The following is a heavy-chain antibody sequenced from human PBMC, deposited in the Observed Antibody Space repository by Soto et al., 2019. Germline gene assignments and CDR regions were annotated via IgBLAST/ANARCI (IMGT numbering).Heavy chain of an antibody. CDR3: DITGTTPGPPFFDY. J-gene: IGHJ4*02. Sequence: SVKVSCKASGGTFSSYAISWVRQAPGQGLEWMGGIVPIVDTSTYAQKFQGRVTITADESTSTAYMELSSLRSEDTAVYYCDITGTTPGPPFFDYWGQGTLVTVSS. D-gene: IGHD1-7*01. CDR1: GGTFSSYA. CDR2: IVPIVDTS. V-gene: IGHV1-69*13.